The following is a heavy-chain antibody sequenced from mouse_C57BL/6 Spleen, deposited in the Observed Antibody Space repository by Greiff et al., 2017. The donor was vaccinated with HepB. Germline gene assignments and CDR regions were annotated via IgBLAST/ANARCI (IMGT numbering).Heavy chain of an antibody. J-gene: IGHJ4*01. Sequence: VQLQQSGPGLVQPSQSLSITCTVSGFSLTSYGVHWVRQPPGKGLEWLGVIWSGGSTDYNAAFISRLSISKDNSKSQVFFKMNSLQADDTAIYYCAKWGSSYTMDYWGQGTSVTVSS. D-gene: IGHD1-1*01. CDR1: GFSLTSYG. V-gene: IGHV2-4*01. CDR2: IWSGGST. CDR3: AKWGSSYTMDY.